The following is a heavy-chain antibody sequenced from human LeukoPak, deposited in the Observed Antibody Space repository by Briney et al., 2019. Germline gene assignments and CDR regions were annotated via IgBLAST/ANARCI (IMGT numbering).Heavy chain of an antibody. J-gene: IGHJ4*02. D-gene: IGHD6-13*01. CDR3: AKGGGDIAAAGYYFDY. Sequence: GGSLRLSCAASGFTFSSYGMHWVRQAPGKGLEWVAVISYDGSNKYYADSVKGRFTISRDNSKNTLYLQMNSLRAEDTAVYYCAKGGGDIAAAGYYFDYWGQGTLDTVSS. CDR1: GFTFSSYG. V-gene: IGHV3-30*18. CDR2: ISYDGSNK.